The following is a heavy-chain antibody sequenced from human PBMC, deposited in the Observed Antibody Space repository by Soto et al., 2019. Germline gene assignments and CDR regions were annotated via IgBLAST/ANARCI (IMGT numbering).Heavy chain of an antibody. CDR2: MNPNSGKA. CDR1: GYTFTSHN. D-gene: IGHD6-6*01. Sequence: QVQLVQSGAEVKKPGASVKVSCKASGYTFTSHNIVWVRQASGQELEWVGGMNPNSGKADYAQKFQGRVTMTRDTSVSTADMELSSLRSEDTAVYYCARRMSSSHFYYYMDVWGKGTTVTVSS. V-gene: IGHV1-8*01. J-gene: IGHJ6*03. CDR3: ARRMSSSHFYYYMDV.